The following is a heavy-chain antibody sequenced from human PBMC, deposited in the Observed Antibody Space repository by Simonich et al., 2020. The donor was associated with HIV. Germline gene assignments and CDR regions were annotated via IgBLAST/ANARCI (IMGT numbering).Heavy chain of an antibody. CDR3: ARLTAGGLGEYFQH. Sequence: QVQLQQWGAGLLKPSETLSLTCAVYGGSFSGYYWSWIRQPPGKGLEWIGKINHSESTNHNPSRQSRVTISVDTSKNQFSLNLSSVTAADTAVYYCARLTAGGLGEYFQHWGQGTLVTVSS. D-gene: IGHD6-13*01. J-gene: IGHJ1*01. CDR1: GGSFSGYY. V-gene: IGHV4-34*01. CDR2: INHSEST.